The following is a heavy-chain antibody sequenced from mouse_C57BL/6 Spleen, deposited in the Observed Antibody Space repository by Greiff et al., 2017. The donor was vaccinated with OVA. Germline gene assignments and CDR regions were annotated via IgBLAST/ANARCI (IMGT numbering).Heavy chain of an antibody. CDR2: INPGNSDT. Sequence: EVQLQHSGTVLARPGASVKMSCKASGYTFTSYWMHWVKQRPGQGLEWIGAINPGNSDTSYNQKFKGKATLTAVTSASTAYMELSSLTNEDSAVYYCANLDDYDGHAYWGQGTLVTVSA. J-gene: IGHJ3*01. V-gene: IGHV1-5*01. D-gene: IGHD2-4*01. CDR1: GYTFTSYW. CDR3: ANLDDYDGHAY.